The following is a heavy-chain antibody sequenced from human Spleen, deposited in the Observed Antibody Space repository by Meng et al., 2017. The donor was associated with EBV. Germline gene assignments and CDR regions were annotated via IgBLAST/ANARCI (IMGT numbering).Heavy chain of an antibody. V-gene: IGHV4-4*02. J-gene: IGHJ5*02. CDR2: IYHSGST. Sequence: QVQLLESGPGRVKPSGTLSLTCAVSGGSISSSNWWNWVRQAPGKGLEWIGEIYHSGSTSYNPSLESRVTISIDKSKNQVSLKLTSVTAADTAVYYCAQRERWGLDPWGQGTLVTVSS. CDR1: GGSISSSNW. CDR3: AQRERWGLDP. D-gene: IGHD3-16*01.